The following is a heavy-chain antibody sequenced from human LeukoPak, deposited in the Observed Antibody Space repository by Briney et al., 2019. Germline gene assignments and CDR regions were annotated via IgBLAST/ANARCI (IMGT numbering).Heavy chain of an antibody. D-gene: IGHD1-20*01. V-gene: IGHV3-21*01. CDR1: GFTFSSYS. Sequence: GGSLRLSCAASGFTFSSYSMNWVRQAPGKGLEWVSSISSSSTNIYYADSVKGRFTISRDNAKNSLYLQMNSLRAEDTAVYYCARDHPFIIGTNFFDYWGQGTLVTVSS. CDR3: ARDHPFIIGTNFFDY. CDR2: ISSSSTNI. J-gene: IGHJ4*02.